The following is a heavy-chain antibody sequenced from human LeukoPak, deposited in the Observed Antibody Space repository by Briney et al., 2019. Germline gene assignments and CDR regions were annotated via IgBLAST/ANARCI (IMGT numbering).Heavy chain of an antibody. CDR2: IYNSGTT. CDR1: GGSISSYY. D-gene: IGHD6-19*01. Sequence: SETLSLTCTVSGGSISSYYWSWIRQPPGKGLEWIGYIYNSGTTYYNPSLKSRVTISIDTSKNEFSLKLTSVTPADTAVYYCARFSTSSGWPNRRGGPFDYWGQGTLVTVSS. V-gene: IGHV4-59*01. J-gene: IGHJ4*02. CDR3: ARFSTSSGWPNRRGGPFDY.